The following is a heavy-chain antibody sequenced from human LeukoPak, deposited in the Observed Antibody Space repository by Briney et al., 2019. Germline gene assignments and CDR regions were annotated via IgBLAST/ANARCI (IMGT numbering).Heavy chain of an antibody. CDR1: GFTFSKAW. Sequence: PGGSLRLSCAASGFTFSKAWMSWVRQAPGQGLEWVGRIKSKTDGANTAYAAPVKRRFTISRDDSKNTLYLQMNSLKTEDTAVYYCTTALGPVGYWGQGTLVTVSS. CDR2: IKSKTDGANT. CDR3: TTALGPVGY. V-gene: IGHV3-15*01. J-gene: IGHJ4*02. D-gene: IGHD1-26*01.